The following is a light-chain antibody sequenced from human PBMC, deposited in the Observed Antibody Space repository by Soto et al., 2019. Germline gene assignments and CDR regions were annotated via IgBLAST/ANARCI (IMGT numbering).Light chain of an antibody. Sequence: DIQMTQSPSSVSASVGDRVTITCRASQDIGTWLAWFQQKPGKAPNLLIYAASSLQSGVSSRFSGSGSGTDFTLTISSLQAEDFATYYCQQSNSYPFTFGPGTKVDV. V-gene: IGKV1-12*01. CDR3: QQSNSYPFT. J-gene: IGKJ3*01. CDR1: QDIGTW. CDR2: AAS.